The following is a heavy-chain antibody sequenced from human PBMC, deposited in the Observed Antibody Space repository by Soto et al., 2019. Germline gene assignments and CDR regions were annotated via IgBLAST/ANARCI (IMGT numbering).Heavy chain of an antibody. Sequence: SVKASCKASGGTFSSYAISWVRQAPGQGLEWMGGIIPIFGTAYYAQKFQGRVTITADESTSTAYMELSSLRPEDTALYYCARCLDTRTTRLHYSSYGMDCPGPGPTVTVSS. D-gene: IGHD2-2*01. CDR2: IIPIFGTA. V-gene: IGHV1-69*13. J-gene: IGHJ6*02. CDR1: GGTFSSYA. CDR3: ARCLDTRTTRLHYSSYGMDC.